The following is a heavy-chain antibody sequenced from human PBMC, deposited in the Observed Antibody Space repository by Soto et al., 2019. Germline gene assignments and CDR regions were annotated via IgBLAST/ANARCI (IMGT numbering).Heavy chain of an antibody. D-gene: IGHD6-19*01. V-gene: IGHV3-73*01. CDR1: GFTFSGSA. CDR2: IRSKANSYAT. Sequence: GGSLRLSCAASGFTFSGSAMHWVRQASGKGLEWVGRIRSKANSYATAYAASVKGRFTISRDDSKNTAYLQMNSLKTEDTAVYYCTTSRGGVAVAGPDPFDYWGQGTLVTVSS. J-gene: IGHJ4*02. CDR3: TTSRGGVAVAGPDPFDY.